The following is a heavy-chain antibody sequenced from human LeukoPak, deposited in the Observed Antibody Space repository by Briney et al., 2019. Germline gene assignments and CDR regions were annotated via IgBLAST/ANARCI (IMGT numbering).Heavy chain of an antibody. D-gene: IGHD2-15*01. CDR1: GFTFSSYA. CDR2: ISSNGGST. J-gene: IGHJ3*02. CDR3: ARTGYCSGGSCYSGANAFDI. Sequence: GGSLRLSCAASGFTFSSYAMHWVRQAPGKGLEYVSAISSNGGSTYYANSVKGRFTISRDNSKNTLYLQMGSLRAEDMAVYYCARTGYCSGGSCYSGANAFDIWGQGTMVTVSS. V-gene: IGHV3-64*01.